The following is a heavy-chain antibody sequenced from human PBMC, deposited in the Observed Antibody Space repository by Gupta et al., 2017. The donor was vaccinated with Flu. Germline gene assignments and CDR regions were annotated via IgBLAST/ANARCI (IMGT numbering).Heavy chain of an antibody. CDR3: ARYIAKIAWGFYGMDV. CDR1: GGSMSNFY. Sequence: QVQLQESGPGLVKPSETLSLTCNVSGGSMSNFYWSWIRQPPGKGLELVGYIEYSGSTIYNPSLQSRVKISADTSKSQFSLRLSSVTAADTAVYYCARYIAKIAWGFYGMDVWGPGTTVTVSS. J-gene: IGHJ6*02. D-gene: IGHD5-18*01. CDR2: IEYSGST. V-gene: IGHV4-59*01.